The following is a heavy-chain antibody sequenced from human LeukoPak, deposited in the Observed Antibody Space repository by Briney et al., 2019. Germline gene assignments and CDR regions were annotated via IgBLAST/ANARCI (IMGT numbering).Heavy chain of an antibody. Sequence: GGSLRLSCAASGFTFSSYAMHWVRQAPGRGLGWVAVISYDGSNKYYADSVKGRFTISRDNSKNTLYLQMNSLRAEDTAVYYCARDIHPYLNILTGSPDYWGQGTLVTVSS. V-gene: IGHV3-30-3*01. CDR3: ARDIHPYLNILTGSPDY. CDR1: GFTFSSYA. J-gene: IGHJ4*02. D-gene: IGHD3-9*01. CDR2: ISYDGSNK.